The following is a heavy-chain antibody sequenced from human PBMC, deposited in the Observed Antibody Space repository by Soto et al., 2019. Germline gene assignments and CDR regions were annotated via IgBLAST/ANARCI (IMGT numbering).Heavy chain of an antibody. J-gene: IGHJ6*02. CDR3: TSSGYSYYYYGMDV. CDR1: GFTFSNAW. V-gene: IGHV3-15*01. CDR2: IKSKTDGGTT. Sequence: EVQLVESGGGLVKPGGSLRLSCAASGFTFSNAWMSWVRQAPGKGLEWVGRIKSKTDGGTTDYAAPVKGRFTISRDDSKNTLYLQMNSLKTEDTAVYYCTSSGYSYYYYGMDVWGQGTTVTVSS. D-gene: IGHD3-22*01.